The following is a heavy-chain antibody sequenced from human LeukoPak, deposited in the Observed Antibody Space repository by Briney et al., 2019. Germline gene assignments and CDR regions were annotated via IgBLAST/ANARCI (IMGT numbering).Heavy chain of an antibody. CDR3: ARGEQGATPTNFDY. V-gene: IGHV3-64*01. CDR1: GFTLSSYA. CDR2: ISSNGGST. D-gene: IGHD1-26*01. Sequence: GGSLRLSCAASGFTLSSYAMHWVRQAPGEGLEYVSAISSNGGSTYYANSVKGGFTISRDNSKNTLYLQMGSLRAEDMAVYYCARGEQGATPTNFDYWGQGTLVTVSS. J-gene: IGHJ4*02.